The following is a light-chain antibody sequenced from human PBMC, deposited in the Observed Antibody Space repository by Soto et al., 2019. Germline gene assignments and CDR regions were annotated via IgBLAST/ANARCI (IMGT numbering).Light chain of an antibody. CDR1: QSVGSK. J-gene: IGKJ5*01. V-gene: IGKV3-11*01. CDR2: DAS. Sequence: EIVLTQSPATLSLSPGERVTLSCRASQSVGSKLAWFQQKPGQAPRLLIYDASNRATGIPARFSGSGSGTDFTVTVSSLESEDFAVYYCQQRSNWTITFGQGTRLEIK. CDR3: QQRSNWTIT.